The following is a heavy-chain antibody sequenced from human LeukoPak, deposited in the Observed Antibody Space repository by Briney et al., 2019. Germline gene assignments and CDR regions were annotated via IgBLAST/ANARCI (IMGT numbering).Heavy chain of an antibody. Sequence: ASVKVSCKASGYTFTSYGISWVRQAPGQGLEWMGWISAYNGNTNHAQKLQGRVTMTTDTSTSTAYMELRSLRSDDTAVYYCARDGKVSGLRYFDWSPKSFDPWGQGTLVTVSS. J-gene: IGHJ5*02. CDR1: GYTFTSYG. D-gene: IGHD3-9*01. CDR2: ISAYNGNT. V-gene: IGHV1-18*01. CDR3: ARDGKVSGLRYFDWSPKSFDP.